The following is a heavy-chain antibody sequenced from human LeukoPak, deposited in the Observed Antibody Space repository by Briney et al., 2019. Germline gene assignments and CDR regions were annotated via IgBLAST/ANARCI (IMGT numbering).Heavy chain of an antibody. J-gene: IGHJ4*02. CDR2: IGSGGGSI. CDR3: ARDRQWELLSPYYFDY. V-gene: IGHV3-48*03. Sequence: PGGSLRLSCTASGFTFSYYEMNWVRQAPGKGLEWVSYIGSGGGSIYYADSVKGRFTISRDNAKNSLYLQMNSLRAEDTAVYYCARDRQWELLSPYYFDYWGQGTLVTVSS. D-gene: IGHD1-26*01. CDR1: GFTFSYYE.